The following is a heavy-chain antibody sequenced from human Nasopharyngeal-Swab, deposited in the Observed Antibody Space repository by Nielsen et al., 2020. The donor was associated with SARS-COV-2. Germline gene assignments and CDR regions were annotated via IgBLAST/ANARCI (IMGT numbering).Heavy chain of an antibody. J-gene: IGHJ4*02. CDR3: AREVVVDWYFDY. Sequence: GESLKISCAASGFIFSNYGMHWVRQAPGKGLEWVAVISYDGINKYDADSVKGRFTISRDNSKDTLYLQMNSLRPEDTAVYYCAREVVVDWYFDYWGQGTLVTVSS. V-gene: IGHV3-30*03. D-gene: IGHD2-15*01. CDR1: GFIFSNYG. CDR2: ISYDGINK.